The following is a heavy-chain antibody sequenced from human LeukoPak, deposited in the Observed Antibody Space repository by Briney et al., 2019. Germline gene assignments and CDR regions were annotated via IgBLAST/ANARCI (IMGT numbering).Heavy chain of an antibody. CDR2: IYTSGST. V-gene: IGHV4-61*02. Sequence: SQTLSLTCTVPGGSISSGRYSWSWIRQPAGKGLEWIGRIYTSGSTDYNPSLKSRVTISVDTSKNQFSLKLSSVTAADTAVYYCAGLSVTTYYFDYWGQGTLVTVSS. J-gene: IGHJ4*02. D-gene: IGHD4-17*01. CDR3: AGLSVTTYYFDY. CDR1: GGSISSGRYS.